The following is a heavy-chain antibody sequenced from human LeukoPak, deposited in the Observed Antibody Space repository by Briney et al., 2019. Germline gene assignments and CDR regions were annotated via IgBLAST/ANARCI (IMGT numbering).Heavy chain of an antibody. CDR2: ISAYNGNT. CDR3: ARDNGDYFDY. J-gene: IGHJ4*02. CDR1: GGTFSSYA. Sequence: ASVTVSCTASGGTFSSYAISWVRQAPGQGLEWMGWISAYNGNTNYAQKLQGEVTMTTDTSTSTAYMELRSLRSDDAAVYYCARDNGDYFDYWGQGTLVTVSS. D-gene: IGHD4-17*01. V-gene: IGHV1-18*01.